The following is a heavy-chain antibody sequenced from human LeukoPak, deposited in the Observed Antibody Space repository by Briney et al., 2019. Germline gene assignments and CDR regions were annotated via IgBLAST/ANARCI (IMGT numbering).Heavy chain of an antibody. Sequence: SETLSLTCAVYGGSFSGYYWSWIRQPPGKGLEWIGEINHSGSTNYNPSLKRRVTISVDTSKNQFSLKLSSVTAADTAVYYCARGRGYSYAKNRRLDYWGQGTLVTVSS. CDR1: GGSFSGYY. CDR2: INHSGST. CDR3: ARGRGYSYAKNRRLDY. V-gene: IGHV4-34*01. D-gene: IGHD5-18*01. J-gene: IGHJ4*02.